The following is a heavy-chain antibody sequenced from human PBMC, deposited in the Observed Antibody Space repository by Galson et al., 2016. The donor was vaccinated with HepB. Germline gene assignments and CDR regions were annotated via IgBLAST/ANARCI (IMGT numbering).Heavy chain of an antibody. V-gene: IGHV3-13*01. CDR1: GFSFSLYD. D-gene: IGHD1/OR15-1a*01. Sequence: SLRLSCAASGFSFSLYDMHWVRQVTGKGLEWVSAIGTAPGDTNYLDSVKGRFTISRANADNSLYLPMNSLRPGDTAVYYCARGKSLWTTPWNNGSDVWGKGTTVTVSS. J-gene: IGHJ6*04. CDR2: IGTAPGDT. CDR3: ARGKSLWTTPWNNGSDV.